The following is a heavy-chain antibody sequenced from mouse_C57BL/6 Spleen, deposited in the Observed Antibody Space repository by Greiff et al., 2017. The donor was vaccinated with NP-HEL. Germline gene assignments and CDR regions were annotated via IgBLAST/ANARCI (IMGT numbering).Heavy chain of an antibody. CDR3: KRDPVSYDGYYPAWFAY. Sequence: EVHLVESGEGLVKPGGSLKLSCAASGFTFSSYAMSWVRQTPEKRLEWVAYISSGGDYIYYADTVKGRFTISRDNARNTLYLQMSSLKSEDTAMYYCKRDPVSYDGYYPAWFAYWGQGTLVTVSA. CDR2: ISSGGDYI. V-gene: IGHV5-9-1*02. CDR1: GFTFSSYA. D-gene: IGHD2-3*01. J-gene: IGHJ3*01.